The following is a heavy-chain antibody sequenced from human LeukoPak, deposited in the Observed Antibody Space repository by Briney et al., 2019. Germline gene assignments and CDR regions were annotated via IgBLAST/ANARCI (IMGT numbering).Heavy chain of an antibody. D-gene: IGHD2-8*01. CDR3: ARGGTVYATYYFDY. V-gene: IGHV3-48*01. Sequence: PGGSLKLSCTTSGFTFSSFSMNWVRQAPGKGLEWVSYISSSSSTIYYADSVKGRFTISRDNAKNSLYLQMNSLRAEDTAVYYCARGGTVYATYYFDYWGQGTLVTVSS. CDR1: GFTFSSFS. CDR2: ISSSSSTI. J-gene: IGHJ4*02.